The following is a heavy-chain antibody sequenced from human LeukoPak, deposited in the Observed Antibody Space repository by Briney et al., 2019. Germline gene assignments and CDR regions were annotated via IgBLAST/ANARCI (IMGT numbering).Heavy chain of an antibody. CDR2: ISGSGGST. J-gene: IGHJ3*02. CDR1: EFTFSSYA. D-gene: IGHD3-10*01. V-gene: IGHV3-23*01. Sequence: GGSLRLSCAASEFTFSSYAMSWVRQAPGKGLEWVSAISGSGGSTYYADSVKGRFTISRDNSKDTLYLQMNSLRAEDTAVYYCAKEMAPFYGSGDAFDILGQGTMVTVSS. CDR3: AKEMAPFYGSGDAFDI.